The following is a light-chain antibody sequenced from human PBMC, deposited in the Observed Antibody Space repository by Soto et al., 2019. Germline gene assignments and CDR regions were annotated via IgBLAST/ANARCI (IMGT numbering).Light chain of an antibody. CDR2: DVS. CDR1: SSDVGGYKY. CDR3: SSYTCNNNSLV. J-gene: IGLJ1*01. Sequence: QSALTQPPSASGSPGQSVTISCTGTSSDVGGYKYVSWYQQYPGKAPKLMISDVSKRPSGVPDRFSGSKSGNTASLTVSGLQAEDEAEYYCSSYTCNNNSLVFGTGTKLTVL. V-gene: IGLV2-8*01.